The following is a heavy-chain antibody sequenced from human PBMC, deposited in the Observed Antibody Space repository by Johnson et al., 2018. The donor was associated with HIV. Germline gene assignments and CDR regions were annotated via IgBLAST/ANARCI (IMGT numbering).Heavy chain of an antibody. Sequence: VQLVESGGGVVQPGRSLRLSCAASGFTFSSYGMHWVRQAPGKGLEWVAVIWYDGNNKYYADSVKGRFTISRDNSKNTLYRQMNSLRAEDTAVYYCAKGLGRAAAGTRNAFDIWGQGTMVTVSS. V-gene: IGHV3-33*06. CDR2: IWYDGNNK. J-gene: IGHJ3*02. D-gene: IGHD6-13*01. CDR1: GFTFSSYG. CDR3: AKGLGRAAAGTRNAFDI.